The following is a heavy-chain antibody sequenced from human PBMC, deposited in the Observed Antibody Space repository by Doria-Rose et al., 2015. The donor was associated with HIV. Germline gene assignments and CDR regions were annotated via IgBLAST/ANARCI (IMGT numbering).Heavy chain of an antibody. V-gene: IGHV2-26*01. CDR2: IFSYDER. Sequence: QESGPVLVKPTETLTLTCTVSGVSLSSPGMGASWIRQPPGKALEWLANIFSYDERSYKTSLKSRLTISSGTSKSQVVLTMTDMDPVDTATYYCARIKSSRWYHKYYFDFWGQGTLVIVSA. J-gene: IGHJ4*02. CDR3: ARIKSSRWYHKYYFDF. D-gene: IGHD6-13*01. CDR1: GVSLSSPGMG.